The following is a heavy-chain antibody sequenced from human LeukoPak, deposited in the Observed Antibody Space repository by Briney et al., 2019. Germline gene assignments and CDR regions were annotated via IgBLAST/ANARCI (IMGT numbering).Heavy chain of an antibody. CDR1: GFTFSNYW. Sequence: GESLRLSCAASGFTFSNYWMHWVRQAPGKGLEWVSSISSSSSYIYYADSVKGRFTISRDNAKNSLYLQMNSLRAEDTAMYYCARDSSWHVPVPENPVAFDYWGQGTLVTVSS. CDR3: ARDSSWHVPVPENPVAFDY. J-gene: IGHJ4*02. CDR2: ISSSSSYI. D-gene: IGHD6-13*01. V-gene: IGHV3-21*01.